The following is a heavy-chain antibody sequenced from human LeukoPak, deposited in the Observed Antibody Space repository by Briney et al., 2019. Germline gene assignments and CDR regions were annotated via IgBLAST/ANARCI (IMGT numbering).Heavy chain of an antibody. D-gene: IGHD2-2*01. CDR3: ARRLTQYDCFDP. CDR2: TNYRSTWYN. Sequence: SQTLSLACAISGDSVSSNSVTWNWVRQSPSRGLEWLGRTNYRSTWYNDYAVSVRGRITVNPDTSKNQFSLHLNSVTPEDTAVYYCARRLTQYDCFDPWGQGILVTVSS. CDR1: GDSVSSNSVT. V-gene: IGHV6-1*01. J-gene: IGHJ5*02.